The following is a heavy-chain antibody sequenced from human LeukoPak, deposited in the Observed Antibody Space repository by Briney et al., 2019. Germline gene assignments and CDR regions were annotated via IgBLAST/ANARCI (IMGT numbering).Heavy chain of an antibody. V-gene: IGHV3-7*01. CDR2: IKQEGSEK. D-gene: IGHD2-2*01. CDR3: ARLDCSSTSCYIYYYYMDV. CDR1: GFTFSSCW. Sequence: GGSLRLSCAASGFTFSSCWMSWVRQAPGKGLEWVANIKQEGSEKYYVDSVKGRFTISRDNAKNSLYLQMNSLRAEDTAVYYCARLDCSSTSCYIYYYYMDVWGKGTTVTVSS. J-gene: IGHJ6*03.